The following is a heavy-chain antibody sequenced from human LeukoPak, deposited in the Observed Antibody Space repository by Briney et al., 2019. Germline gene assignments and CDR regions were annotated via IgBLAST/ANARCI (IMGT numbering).Heavy chain of an antibody. J-gene: IGHJ4*02. CDR3: ARSHYDFWSGYTDYFDY. CDR1: GYTFTSYD. D-gene: IGHD3-3*01. CDR2: MNPNSGNT. V-gene: IGHV1-8*01. Sequence: ASVKVSCKASGYTFTSYDINWVRQATGQGLEWMGWMNPNSGNTGYAQKFQGRVTMTRNTSISTAYMELSSLRSEDTAVYYCARSHYDFWSGYTDYFDYWGQGTLVTVSS.